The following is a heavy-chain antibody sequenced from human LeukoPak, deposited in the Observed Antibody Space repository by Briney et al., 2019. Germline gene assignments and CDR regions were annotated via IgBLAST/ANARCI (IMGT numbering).Heavy chain of an antibody. CDR1: GGSISGDY. Sequence: PSETLSLTCSVSGGSISGDYWSWVRQPPGKGLEWIAFIYYSGSTNYNPSLKSRATISVDMSRNQFSLNLNSVTAADTAVYYCARDRGRTGGFDYWGQGTLVTVSS. D-gene: IGHD3-10*01. CDR3: ARDRGRTGGFDY. J-gene: IGHJ4*02. CDR2: IYYSGST. V-gene: IGHV4-59*01.